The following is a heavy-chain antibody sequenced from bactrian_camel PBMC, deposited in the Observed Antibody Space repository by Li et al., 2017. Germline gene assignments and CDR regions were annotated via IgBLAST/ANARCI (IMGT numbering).Heavy chain of an antibody. J-gene: IGHJ4*01. CDR1: GHIYSRNC. CDR2: IDSEGGR. D-gene: IGHD3*01. V-gene: IGHV3S53*01. CDR3: AAGDCYSGYLREYEYNY. Sequence: VQLVESGGGSVQAGGSLRLSCAAPGHIYSRNCMDWFRQAPGTEREAVAAIDSEGGRSYSSYVEGRFTISQGNAGNTSFLQMNSLRPEDTGTYYCAAGDCYSGYLREYEYNYWGQGTQVTVS.